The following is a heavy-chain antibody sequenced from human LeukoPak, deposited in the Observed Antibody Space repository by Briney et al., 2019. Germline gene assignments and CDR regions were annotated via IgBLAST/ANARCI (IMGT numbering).Heavy chain of an antibody. CDR2: IIPIFGTA. Sequence: SVKVSCKASGGTLSSYAISWVRQAPGQGLEWMGGIIPIFGTANYAQKFQGRVTITADESTSTAYMELSSLRSEDTAVYYCARRRRLYYYYYMDVWGKGTTVTISS. CDR1: GGTLSSYA. V-gene: IGHV1-69*13. J-gene: IGHJ6*03. CDR3: ARRRRLYYYYYMDV.